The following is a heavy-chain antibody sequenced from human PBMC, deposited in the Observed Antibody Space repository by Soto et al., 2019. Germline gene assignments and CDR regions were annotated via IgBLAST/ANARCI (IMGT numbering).Heavy chain of an antibody. J-gene: IGHJ4*02. Sequence: GGSLRLSCAVSGFTFSRYWMNWVRQAPGKGLEWVANIKGDGSEKFYVDSVKGRFTRDNAKNSLYLQMNSLRAEDTAVYYCARDMGDNGDYGDYWGQGTLVTVSS. CDR1: GFTFSRYW. CDR2: IKGDGSEK. V-gene: IGHV3-7*01. D-gene: IGHD4-17*01. CDR3: ARDMGDNGDYGDY.